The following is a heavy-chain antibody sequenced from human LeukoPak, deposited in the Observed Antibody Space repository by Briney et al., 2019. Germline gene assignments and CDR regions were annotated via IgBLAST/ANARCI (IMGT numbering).Heavy chain of an antibody. V-gene: IGHV4-59*08. D-gene: IGHD4-17*01. CDR2: IYSSGNS. CDR3: ARHPSWPDYGGTFDY. J-gene: IGHJ4*02. Sequence: SETLFLTCSVSGGSISNYYWSWIRQPPGKGLEWIAYIYSSGNSNYNPSLKGRVTISVDTSKNQFSLKLSSVTAADTAVYYCARHPSWPDYGGTFDYWGQGTLVTVSS. CDR1: GGSISNYY.